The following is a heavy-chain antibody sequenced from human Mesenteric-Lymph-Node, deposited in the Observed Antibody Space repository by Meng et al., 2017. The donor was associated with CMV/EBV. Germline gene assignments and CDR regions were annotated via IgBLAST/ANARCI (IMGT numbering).Heavy chain of an antibody. CDR1: GFTFDDYT. Sequence: GESLKISCAASGFTFDDYTMHWVRQAPGKGLEWVSGISWDGDRTYYADSVKGRFTISRDNSKNSLYLQMNSLRTEDTALYYCAKGSGSEVYYGMDVWGQGTTVTVSS. CDR3: AKGSGSEVYYGMDV. J-gene: IGHJ6*02. D-gene: IGHD3-10*01. V-gene: IGHV3-43*01. CDR2: ISWDGDRT.